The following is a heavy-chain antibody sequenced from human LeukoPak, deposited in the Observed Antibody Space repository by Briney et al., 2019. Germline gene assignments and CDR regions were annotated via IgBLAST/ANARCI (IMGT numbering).Heavy chain of an antibody. D-gene: IGHD1-1*01. Sequence: ASVKVSCKASGYTFTSYDINWVRQATGQGLEWMGWMNPNSGNTGYAQKFQGRVTMTRNTPISTAYMELSSLRSEDTAVYYCARAVQLERRRLYYFDYWGQGTLVTVSS. V-gene: IGHV1-8*01. CDR3: ARAVQLERRRLYYFDY. CDR2: MNPNSGNT. J-gene: IGHJ4*02. CDR1: GYTFTSYD.